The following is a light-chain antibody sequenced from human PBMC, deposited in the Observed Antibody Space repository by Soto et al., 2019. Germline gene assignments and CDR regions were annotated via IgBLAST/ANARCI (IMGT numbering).Light chain of an antibody. Sequence: EIVLTQSPDTLSFSPGERATLSCRASHSVSTNSLAWYQQRPGQAPRPLIYGASSRATGTPDRFSGSGSGTDFTLIISRLEPEDFAVYYCQQYGSLSWTFGQGTKVDIK. CDR3: QQYGSLSWT. CDR2: GAS. CDR1: HSVSTNS. J-gene: IGKJ1*01. V-gene: IGKV3-20*01.